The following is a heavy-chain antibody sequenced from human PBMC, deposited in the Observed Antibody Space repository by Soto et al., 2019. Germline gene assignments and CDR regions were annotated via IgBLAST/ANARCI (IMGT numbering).Heavy chain of an antibody. CDR3: AREVGHMDV. Sequence: GASVKVSCKASGYTFTTYGMNWVRQAPGQGLEWMGWVSPYNGDTTYAQKVQGRVTMTTDTSTRTAYLELRSLRSDDTAVYYCAREVGHMDVWGQGTTVTVSS. J-gene: IGHJ6*02. CDR2: VSPYNGDT. V-gene: IGHV1-18*04. CDR1: GYTFTTYG. D-gene: IGHD2-2*01.